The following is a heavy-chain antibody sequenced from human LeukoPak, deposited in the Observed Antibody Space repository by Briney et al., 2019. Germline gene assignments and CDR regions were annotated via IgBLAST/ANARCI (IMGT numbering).Heavy chain of an antibody. J-gene: IGHJ6*02. CDR2: IWYDGSNK. D-gene: IGHD2-2*01. V-gene: IGHV3-33*01. Sequence: GGSLRLSCAASGFTFSSYGMHWVRQAPGKGLEWVAVIWYDGSNKYYADSVKGRFTISRDYSKNTLYLQMNSLRAEDTAVYYCARYCSSTSCYTYGMDVWGQGTTVTVSS. CDR1: GFTFSSYG. CDR3: ARYCSSTSCYTYGMDV.